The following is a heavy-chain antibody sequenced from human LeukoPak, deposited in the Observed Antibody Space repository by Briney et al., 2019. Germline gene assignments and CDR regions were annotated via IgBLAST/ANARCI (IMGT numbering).Heavy chain of an antibody. J-gene: IGHJ5*02. Sequence: PGGSLRLSCAASGFTFSSYSMNWVRQAPGKGLEWVSYISSSSSTIYYADSVKGRFTISRDNAKNSLYPQMSSLRAEDTAVYYCARARPNYDSSGYRFDPWGQGTLVTVSS. D-gene: IGHD3-22*01. CDR3: ARARPNYDSSGYRFDP. CDR2: ISSSSSTI. CDR1: GFTFSSYS. V-gene: IGHV3-48*04.